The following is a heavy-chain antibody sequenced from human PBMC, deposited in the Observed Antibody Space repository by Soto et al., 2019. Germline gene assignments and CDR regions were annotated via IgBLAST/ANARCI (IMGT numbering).Heavy chain of an antibody. CDR1: GYSFTNYW. CDR3: ARHEFYYGGSDH. D-gene: IGHD2-15*01. Sequence: PGESLKISCRGSGYSFTNYWISWVRQTPGKGLEWMGRIDPATSYTNYGPSFQGHVTISADTSISTAYLQWNSLKASDTAIYYCARHEFYYGGSDHWGQGTLVTVSS. CDR2: IDPATSYT. V-gene: IGHV5-10-1*01. J-gene: IGHJ4*02.